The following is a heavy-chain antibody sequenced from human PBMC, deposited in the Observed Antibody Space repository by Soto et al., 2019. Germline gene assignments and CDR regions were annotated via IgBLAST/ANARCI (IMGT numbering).Heavy chain of an antibody. CDR2: IIPIFGTA. V-gene: IGHV1-69*01. J-gene: IGHJ4*02. CDR1: GGTFSSYA. CDR3: ARELRAYGDQGPRRDYFDY. D-gene: IGHD4-17*01. Sequence: QVQLVQSGAEVKKPGSSVKVSCKASGGTFSSYAISWVRQAPGQGLEWMGGIIPIFGTANYAQKFQGRVTITADESTSTAYMELSSLRSEDTAVYYCARELRAYGDQGPRRDYFDYWGQGTLVTVSS.